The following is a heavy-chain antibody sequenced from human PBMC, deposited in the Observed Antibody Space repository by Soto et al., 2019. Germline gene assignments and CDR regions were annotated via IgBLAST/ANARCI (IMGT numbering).Heavy chain of an antibody. CDR2: IYPGDSDT. J-gene: IGHJ3*02. Sequence: PGESLKISCKGSGYSFTSYWIGWVRQMPGKGLEWMGIIYPGDSDTRYSPSFQGQVTISADKSISTAYLQWSSLKASDTAMYYCARQLPDIVLMPMPGDAFDIWGQGTMVTVSS. CDR1: GYSFTSYW. D-gene: IGHD2-8*01. V-gene: IGHV5-51*01. CDR3: ARQLPDIVLMPMPGDAFDI.